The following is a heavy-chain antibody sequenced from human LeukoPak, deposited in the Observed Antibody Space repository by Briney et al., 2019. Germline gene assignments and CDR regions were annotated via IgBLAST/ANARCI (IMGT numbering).Heavy chain of an antibody. D-gene: IGHD3-16*02. Sequence: GGSLRLSCAASGFTVSSNYMSWVRQAPGKGLEWVSVIYSGSSTYYADSVKGRFTISRDNSKNTLYLQMNSLRAEDTAVYYCARRVLGITFGGVIVRDAFDIWGQGTMVTVSS. V-gene: IGHV3-66*04. CDR1: GFTVSSNY. CDR2: IYSGSST. CDR3: ARRVLGITFGGVIVRDAFDI. J-gene: IGHJ3*02.